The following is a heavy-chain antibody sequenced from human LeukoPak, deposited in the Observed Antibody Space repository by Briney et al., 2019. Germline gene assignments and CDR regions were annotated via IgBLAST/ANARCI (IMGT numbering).Heavy chain of an antibody. CDR1: GITFSSYG. J-gene: IGHJ4*02. CDR2: ISSTGGTT. V-gene: IGHV3-48*01. D-gene: IGHD6-19*01. Sequence: GGSLRLSCAASGITFSSYGMSWVRQAPGKGLEWVSSISSTGGTTYYADSVKGRFTISRDNAKNSLYLQMNSLKTEDTAVYYCTRPDSSGHGTNDYWGQGTLVTVSS. CDR3: TRPDSSGHGTNDY.